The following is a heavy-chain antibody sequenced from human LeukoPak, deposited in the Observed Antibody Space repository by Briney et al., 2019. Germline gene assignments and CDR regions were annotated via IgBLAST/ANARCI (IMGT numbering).Heavy chain of an antibody. CDR3: ARDKAVTTEVTQYFQH. Sequence: ASVKVSCKASGYTFTNYGISWVRQAPGQGLEWMGWISAYNGYTDYAQNLQFRVTMTTDTSTSTAYMELRSLRSDDTAVYYCARDKAVTTEVTQYFQHWGQGTPVTVSS. V-gene: IGHV1-18*01. D-gene: IGHD4-23*01. CDR1: GYTFTNYG. CDR2: ISAYNGYT. J-gene: IGHJ1*01.